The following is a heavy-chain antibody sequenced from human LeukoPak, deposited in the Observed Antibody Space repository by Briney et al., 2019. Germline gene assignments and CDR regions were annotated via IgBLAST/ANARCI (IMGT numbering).Heavy chain of an antibody. J-gene: IGHJ4*02. CDR1: RFTFTTFSDYV. D-gene: IGHD3-22*01. CDR2: VSYDGGSE. Sequence: GGSLRLSCAASRFTFTTFSDYVMHWARQAPGKGLEWVAAVSYDGGSEYYADSVKGRYAVSRDNSKNTLYLQMRSLRPEDTAVYYCASNFYDVGGYYYRTPVQYWGQGTPVTVSS. CDR3: ASNFYDVGGYYYRTPVQY. V-gene: IGHV3-30*09.